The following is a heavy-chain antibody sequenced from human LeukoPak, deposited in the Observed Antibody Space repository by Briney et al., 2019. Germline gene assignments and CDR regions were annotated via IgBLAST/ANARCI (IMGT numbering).Heavy chain of an antibody. CDR3: ARGIWSARTVDYYLDY. D-gene: IGHD1-26*01. J-gene: IGHJ4*02. CDR2: INAGNGHT. CDR1: GYTFSNYA. V-gene: IGHV1-3*01. Sequence: GASVKVSCKASGYTFSNYAIHWVRQAPGQRFEWMRWINAGNGHTKYSQNFQGRVTITRDSSASTAYMELSSLTSEDTAMYYCARGIWSARTVDYYLDYWGQGTLVTVSS.